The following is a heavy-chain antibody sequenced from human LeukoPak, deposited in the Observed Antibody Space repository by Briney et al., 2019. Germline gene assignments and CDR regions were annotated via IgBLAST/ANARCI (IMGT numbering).Heavy chain of an antibody. D-gene: IGHD3-22*01. CDR3: ARDGRNTYYYDSSGYYTGDWFDP. CDR2: INPNSGGT. V-gene: IGHV1-2*02. Sequence: GESLRISCKASGYTFTGYYMHWVRQAPGQGLEWMGWINPNSGGTNYAQKFQGRVTMTRDTSISTAYMELSRLRSDDTAVYYCARDGRNTYYYDSSGYYTGDWFDPWGQGTLVTVSS. CDR1: GYTFTGYY. J-gene: IGHJ5*02.